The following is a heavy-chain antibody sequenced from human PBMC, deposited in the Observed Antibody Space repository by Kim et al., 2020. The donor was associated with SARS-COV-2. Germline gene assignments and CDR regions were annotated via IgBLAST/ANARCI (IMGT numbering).Heavy chain of an antibody. Sequence: GGSLRLSCAASGFTFSDYWMHWVRQVPGKGLVWVSRINSDGSCTNYADSVKGRFTVSRDNAKNTLYLQMNSLTGEDTAVYYCARWRDYCSRTSCYSDYWGQGTPVTVSS. CDR1: GFTFSDYW. CDR2: INSDGSCT. CDR3: ARWRDYCSRTSCYSDY. D-gene: IGHD2-2*01. J-gene: IGHJ4*02. V-gene: IGHV3-74*01.